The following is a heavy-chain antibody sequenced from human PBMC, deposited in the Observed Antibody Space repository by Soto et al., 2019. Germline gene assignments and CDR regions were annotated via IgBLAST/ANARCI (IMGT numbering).Heavy chain of an antibody. D-gene: IGHD4-17*01. V-gene: IGHV4-31*03. CDR2: IYYSGST. CDR1: GGSISSGGYY. J-gene: IGHJ6*02. CDR3: ARGTTVVKYGMDV. Sequence: SETLSLTCTVSGGSISSGGYYWSWIRQHPGKGLEWIGYIYYSGSTYYNPSLKSRVTISVDTSKNQFSLKLSSVTAADTAVYYCARGTTVVKYGMDVWGQGTTVTVSS.